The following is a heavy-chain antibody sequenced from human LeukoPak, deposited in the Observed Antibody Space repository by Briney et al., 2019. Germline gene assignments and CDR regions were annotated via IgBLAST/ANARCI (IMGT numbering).Heavy chain of an antibody. CDR3: ARDRNYYGSGSYPRAGYFQH. V-gene: IGHV4-34*01. J-gene: IGHJ1*01. CDR1: GGSCSGYY. Sequence: SETLSLTCAVSGGSCSGYYWSWIRQPPGKGLEWIGEINHSGSTNYNPSLKSRVTISVDTSKNQFSLKLSSVTAADTAVYYCARDRNYYGSGSYPRAGYFQHWGQGTLVTVSS. CDR2: INHSGST. D-gene: IGHD3-10*01.